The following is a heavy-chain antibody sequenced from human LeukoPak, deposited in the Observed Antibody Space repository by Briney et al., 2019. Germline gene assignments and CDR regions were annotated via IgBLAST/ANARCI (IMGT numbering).Heavy chain of an antibody. D-gene: IGHD2-15*01. J-gene: IGHJ4*02. Sequence: ASVKVPCKASGYTFTSYAMNWVRQAPGQGLEWMGWINTNTGNPTYAQGFTGRFVFSLDTSVSTAYLQISSLKAEDTAVYYCAREQTRACSGGSCYSRSSPTFDYWGQGTLVTVSS. CDR2: INTNTGNP. V-gene: IGHV7-4-1*02. CDR1: GYTFTSYA. CDR3: AREQTRACSGGSCYSRSSPTFDY.